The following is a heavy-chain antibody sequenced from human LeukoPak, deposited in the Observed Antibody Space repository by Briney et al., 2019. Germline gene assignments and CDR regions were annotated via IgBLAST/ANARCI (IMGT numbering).Heavy chain of an antibody. J-gene: IGHJ5*02. CDR3: AKGTFGGVISNWFDP. CDR1: RFTFSSYA. CDR2: ISGSGGST. V-gene: IGHV3-23*01. D-gene: IGHD3-16*01. Sequence: GGSLRLSCAASRFTFSSYAMSWVRQAPGKGLEWVSAISGSGGSTYYADSVKGRFTISRDNSKNTLYLQMNSLRAEDTAVYYCAKGTFGGVISNWFDPWGQGTLVTVSS.